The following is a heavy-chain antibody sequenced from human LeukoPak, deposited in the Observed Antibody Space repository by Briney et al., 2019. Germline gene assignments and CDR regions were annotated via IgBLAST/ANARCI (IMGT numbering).Heavy chain of an antibody. Sequence: SETLSLTCTVSGGSISSSSYYWRWIRQPPGKGLEWIGSIYYSGSTYYNPSLKSRVTISVDTSKNQFSLKLSSVTAADTAVYYCAIDYGVDDIEGAFDIWGQGTMVTVSS. V-gene: IGHV4-39*07. J-gene: IGHJ3*02. CDR2: IYYSGST. D-gene: IGHD4-17*01. CDR1: GGSISSSSYY. CDR3: AIDYGVDDIEGAFDI.